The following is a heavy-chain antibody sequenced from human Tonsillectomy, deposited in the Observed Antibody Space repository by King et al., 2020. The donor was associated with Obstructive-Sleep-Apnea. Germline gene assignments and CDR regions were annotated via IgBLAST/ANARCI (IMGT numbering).Heavy chain of an antibody. V-gene: IGHV7-4-1*02. Sequence: QVQLVESGSELKKPGASVKVSCKASGYSFATYGMSWVRQAPGQGLEWMGWINTDTGNPTYAQGFTGRFVFSFDTPVSTAYLEISSLKAEDTAVYYCARVEGGSCSGGRCHGDYLHYWGQGTLATVSS. D-gene: IGHD2-15*01. CDR3: ARVEGGSCSGGRCHGDYLHY. CDR1: GYSFATYG. J-gene: IGHJ4*02. CDR2: INTDTGNP.